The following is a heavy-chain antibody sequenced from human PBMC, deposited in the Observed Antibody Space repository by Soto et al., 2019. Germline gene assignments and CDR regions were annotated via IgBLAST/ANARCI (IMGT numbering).Heavy chain of an antibody. V-gene: IGHV4-30-2*01. CDR3: ARANPQLRGAFDF. J-gene: IGHJ4*02. Sequence: PSETLSLTCSVSGASLSSGGYSWSWFRRPPGKALEWIAYVYYGGTASYNPSLKSRVTISVDSSKNQFSLTVKSVTAADTAAYLCARANPQLRGAFDFWGRGTQLTSPQ. CDR2: VYYGGTA. CDR1: GASLSSGGYS. D-gene: IGHD3-10*01.